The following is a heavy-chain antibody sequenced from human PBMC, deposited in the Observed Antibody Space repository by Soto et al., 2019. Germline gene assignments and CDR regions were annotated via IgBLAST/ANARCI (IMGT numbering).Heavy chain of an antibody. CDR2: FNPEDGET. CDR3: ATSLGQQLEYFDY. V-gene: IGHV1-24*01. Sequence: ASVKVSCKVSGYTLTELSMHWVRQTPGKGLEWMGGFNPEDGETIYAQKFQGRVTMTEDTSTDTAYMELSSLRSEDTAVYYCATSLGQQLEYFDYWGQGTLVTVSS. D-gene: IGHD6-13*01. CDR1: GYTLTELS. J-gene: IGHJ4*02.